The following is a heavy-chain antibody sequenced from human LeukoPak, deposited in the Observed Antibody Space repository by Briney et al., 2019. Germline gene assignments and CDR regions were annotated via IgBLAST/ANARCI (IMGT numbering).Heavy chain of an antibody. D-gene: IGHD4-17*01. CDR2: ISSSSDYI. Sequence: PGGSLRLSCAASGFTFSDYYMTWVRQAPGKGLEWVSSISSSSDYIYHADSVKGRFTISRDNPKKSLYLQMNSLRAEDTAVYYCARGATTTRFGRFDPWGQGTLVIVSS. CDR1: GFTFSDYY. CDR3: ARGATTTRFGRFDP. J-gene: IGHJ5*02. V-gene: IGHV3-21*01.